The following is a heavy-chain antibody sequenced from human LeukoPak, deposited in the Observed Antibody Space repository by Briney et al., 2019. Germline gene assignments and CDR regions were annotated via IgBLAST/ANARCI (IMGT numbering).Heavy chain of an antibody. Sequence: SETLSLTCTVSGGSISTANYYWSWIRQPPGKGLEWIGYIYYSGSTNYNPSLKSRVTISVDTSKNQFSLKLSSVTAADTAVYYCARGGYYYDSSGYYYYYMDVWGKGTTVTVSS. D-gene: IGHD3-22*01. CDR1: GGSISTANYY. J-gene: IGHJ6*03. V-gene: IGHV4-61*01. CDR3: ARGGYYYDSSGYYYYYMDV. CDR2: IYYSGST.